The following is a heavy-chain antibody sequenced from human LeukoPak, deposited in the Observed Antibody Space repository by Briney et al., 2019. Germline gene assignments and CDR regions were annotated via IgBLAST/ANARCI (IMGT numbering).Heavy chain of an antibody. Sequence: ASVKVSCKASGYTFRNYGISWVRQAPGQGLEWMGWISTKKGNTNYAQNLQGRVTMTTDTSTTTAYMELGSLRSDDTAVYNCARDRRDNWNGDAFDIWGQGTMITVSS. CDR1: GYTFRNYG. CDR2: ISTKKGNT. D-gene: IGHD1-1*01. CDR3: ARDRRDNWNGDAFDI. J-gene: IGHJ3*02. V-gene: IGHV1-18*01.